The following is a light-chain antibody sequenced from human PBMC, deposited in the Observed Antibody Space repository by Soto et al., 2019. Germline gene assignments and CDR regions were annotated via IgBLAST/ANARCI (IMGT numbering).Light chain of an antibody. CDR3: QQRNSWPPIT. CDR2: DAS. Sequence: EIVLTHSPVTLSLSPGEIATLSCRASQSVRTYLAWYQVKPGQAPRLLIYDASSRASGVPARFSGSGSGTDFTLTISSLEPEDFALYYCQQRNSWPPITFGQGTRLEIK. J-gene: IGKJ5*01. CDR1: QSVRTY. V-gene: IGKV3-11*01.